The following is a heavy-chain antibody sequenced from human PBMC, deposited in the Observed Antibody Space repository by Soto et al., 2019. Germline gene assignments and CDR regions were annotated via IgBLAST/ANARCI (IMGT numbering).Heavy chain of an antibody. J-gene: IGHJ4*02. CDR2: INSRGDNT. Sequence: LRLSCAASGFTFSNHVMSWVRQAPGKGPEWVSSINSRGDNTYYAGSVRGRFTISRDNSKSTLYLQMNSLRAEDTAVYYCGNGLENHYNYDYWGQGTLVTVS. V-gene: IGHV3-23*01. D-gene: IGHD3-16*01. CDR3: GNGLENHYNYDY. CDR1: GFTFSNHV.